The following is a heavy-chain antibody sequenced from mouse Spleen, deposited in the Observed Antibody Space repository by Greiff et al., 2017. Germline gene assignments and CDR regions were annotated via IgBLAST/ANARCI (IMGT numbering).Heavy chain of an antibody. CDR3: ARSGGNYDWFAY. CDR2: INPSSGYT. D-gene: IGHD2-1*01. J-gene: IGHJ3*01. CDR1: GYTFTRYW. Sequence: VKLQESGAELAKPGASVKLSCKASGYTFTRYWMHWVKQRPGQGLEWIGYINPSSGYTKYNQKFKGKATLTADKSSSTAYMQLSSLTSEDSAVYFCARSGGNYDWFAYWGQGTLVTVSA. V-gene: IGHV1-7*01.